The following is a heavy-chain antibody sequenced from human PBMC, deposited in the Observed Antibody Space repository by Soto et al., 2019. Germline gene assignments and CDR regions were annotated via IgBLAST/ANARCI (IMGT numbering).Heavy chain of an antibody. CDR3: ASRSVAAAGRDAFDI. V-gene: IGHV4-59*01. D-gene: IGHD6-13*01. J-gene: IGHJ3*02. Sequence: QVQLQESGPGLVKPSETLSLTCTVSGGSISSYYWSWIRQPPGKGLEWIGYIYYSGSTNYNPSPKSRVTISVDTSKNQFSLKLSSVTAADTAVYYCASRSVAAAGRDAFDIWGQGTMVTVSS. CDR2: IYYSGST. CDR1: GGSISSYY.